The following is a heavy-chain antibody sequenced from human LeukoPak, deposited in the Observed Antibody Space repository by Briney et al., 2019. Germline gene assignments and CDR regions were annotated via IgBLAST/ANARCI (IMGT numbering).Heavy chain of an antibody. CDR3: AREEGKHIVVVTAISFDY. Sequence: GGSLRLSCAASGFTFSSYWMSWVRQAPGKGLEWVANINQDGSEKNYVDSVKGRFTISRDNAKDSLYLQMNSLRAEDTAVYYCAREEGKHIVVVTAISFDYWGQGTLVTVSS. J-gene: IGHJ4*02. D-gene: IGHD2-21*02. V-gene: IGHV3-7*01. CDR2: INQDGSEK. CDR1: GFTFSSYW.